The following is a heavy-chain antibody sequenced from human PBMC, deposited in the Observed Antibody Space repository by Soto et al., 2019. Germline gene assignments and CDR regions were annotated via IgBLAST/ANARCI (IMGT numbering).Heavy chain of an antibody. CDR3: ARGGSGRSWYGDY. J-gene: IGHJ4*02. CDR2: ISSDSSTI. Sequence: EVQLVESGGGLLQPGGSLRLSCAASGFTFSSYNMNWVRQAPGKGLEWVSYISSDSSTIYYADSVKGRFIISRDNAKNSLYLQMNSLRDEDTAVYYCARGGSGRSWYGDYWGQGTLVTVSS. V-gene: IGHV3-48*02. CDR1: GFTFSSYN. D-gene: IGHD6-13*01.